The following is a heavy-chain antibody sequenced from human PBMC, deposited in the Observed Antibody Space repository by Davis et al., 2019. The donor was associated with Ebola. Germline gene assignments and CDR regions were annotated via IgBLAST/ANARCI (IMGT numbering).Heavy chain of an antibody. CDR2: IKPDRGDT. V-gene: IGHV1-3*01. CDR3: VRDREQLWYHYYYYAMEG. J-gene: IGHJ6*02. D-gene: IGHD2-15*01. Sequence: ASVQVSCKASGYTFSNYAMHSVRPAPGQRLEWMGWIKPDRGDTKYLQMFQGRVTITRDTAATTAFMELSSLRSEDTAFYYCVRDREQLWYHYYYYAMEGWGQGTTVTVSS. CDR1: GYTFSNYA.